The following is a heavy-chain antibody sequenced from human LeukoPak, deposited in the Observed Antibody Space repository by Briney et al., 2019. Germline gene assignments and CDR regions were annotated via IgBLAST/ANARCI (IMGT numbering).Heavy chain of an antibody. CDR3: ARIYCSSTSCYHYFDY. CDR2: IYSDGSST. J-gene: IGHJ4*02. D-gene: IGHD2-2*01. V-gene: IGHV3-74*01. Sequence: GGSLRLSCAASGFTFSSYCMYWVRQAPGKGLVWVSRIYSDGSSTSYADSVRGRITISSDNAKNTPHLQMNRPRAENTAVYYCARIYCSSTSCYHYFDYWGQGTLVTVSS. CDR1: GFTFSSYC.